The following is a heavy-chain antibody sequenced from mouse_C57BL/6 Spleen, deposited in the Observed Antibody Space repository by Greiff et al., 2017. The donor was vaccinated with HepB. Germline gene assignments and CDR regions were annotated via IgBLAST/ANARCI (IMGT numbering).Heavy chain of an antibody. CDR3: ARGSSGYGYAMDY. J-gene: IGHJ4*01. D-gene: IGHD3-2*02. V-gene: IGHV1-55*01. CDR1: GYTFTSYW. Sequence: QVQLQQSGAELVKPGASVKMSCKASGYTFTSYWITWVKQRPGQGLEWIGDIYPGSGSTNYNEKFKSKATLTVDTSSSTAYMQLSSLTSEDSAVYYCARGSSGYGYAMDYWGQGTSVTVSS. CDR2: IYPGSGST.